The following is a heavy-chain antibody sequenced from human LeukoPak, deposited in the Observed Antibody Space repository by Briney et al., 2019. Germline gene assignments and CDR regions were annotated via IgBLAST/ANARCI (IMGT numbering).Heavy chain of an antibody. J-gene: IGHJ4*02. CDR3: AEDDDGRGRPR. CDR2: ISWNSGSI. D-gene: IGHD3-10*02. V-gene: IGHV3-9*01. CDR1: GFTFDDYA. Sequence: GRSLRLSCAASGFTFDDYAMHWVRQAPGKGLEWVSGISWNSGSIGYADSVKGRFTISRDNAKNSLYLQMNSLRAEDTALYYCAEDDDGRGRPRWGQGTLVAVSS.